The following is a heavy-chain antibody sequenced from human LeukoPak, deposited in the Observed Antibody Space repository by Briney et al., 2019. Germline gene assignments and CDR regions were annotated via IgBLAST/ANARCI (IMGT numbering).Heavy chain of an antibody. CDR1: GGSISSGDYY. V-gene: IGHV4-30-4*01. J-gene: IGHJ4*02. CDR2: IYYSGST. Sequence: SETLSLTCTVSGGSISSGDYYWSWIRQPPGTGLEWIGYIYYSGSTYYHPSLKGRVTVSVDTSMNQFSVKLCSVTAADTAVYFCARRWIGVAAFYFWGQGTLVTVSS. D-gene: IGHD3-3*01. CDR3: ARRWIGVAAFYF.